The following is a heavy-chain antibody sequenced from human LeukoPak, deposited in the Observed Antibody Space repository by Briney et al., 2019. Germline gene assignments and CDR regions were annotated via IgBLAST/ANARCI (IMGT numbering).Heavy chain of an antibody. D-gene: IGHD6-13*01. CDR3: ARSPYRSSIDY. CDR2: ISYSGSA. CDR1: GGSISSYY. Sequence: SETLSLTCTVSGGSISSYYWSWIRQPPGRGLEWIGCISYSGSANYNPSLKSRVTISVDTSKNQFSLKLSSVTAADTAVYFCARSPYRSSIDYWGQGTLVTVSS. V-gene: IGHV4-59*08. J-gene: IGHJ4*02.